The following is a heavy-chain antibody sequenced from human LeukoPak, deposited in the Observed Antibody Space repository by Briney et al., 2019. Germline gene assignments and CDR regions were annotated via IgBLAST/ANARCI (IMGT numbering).Heavy chain of an antibody. CDR1: GGSFSGYY. CDR2: INHSGST. Sequence: SETLSLTCAVYGGSFSGYYWSWIRQPPGKGLEWIGEINHSGSTNYNPSLKGRVTISVDTSKNQFSLKLSSVTAADTAVYYCASRPQIYDYVWGSYRNDYWGQGTLVTVSS. J-gene: IGHJ4*02. D-gene: IGHD3-16*02. CDR3: ASRPQIYDYVWGSYRNDY. V-gene: IGHV4-34*01.